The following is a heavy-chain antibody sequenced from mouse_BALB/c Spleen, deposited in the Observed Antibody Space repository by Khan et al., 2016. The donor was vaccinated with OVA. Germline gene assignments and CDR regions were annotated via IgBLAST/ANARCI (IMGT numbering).Heavy chain of an antibody. Sequence: QVQLTQSGAELARPGASVKLSCKASGYTFTDYYLNWVKQRTGQGLEWIGDIYPGSGNTYYNERFKGKATLTADKSSSTAYMQLSSLTSEDSAVYFCARSGTGSFAYWGQGTLVTVSA. CDR3: ARSGTGSFAY. CDR1: GYTFTDYY. CDR2: IYPGSGNT. V-gene: IGHV1-77*01. J-gene: IGHJ3*01. D-gene: IGHD4-1*01.